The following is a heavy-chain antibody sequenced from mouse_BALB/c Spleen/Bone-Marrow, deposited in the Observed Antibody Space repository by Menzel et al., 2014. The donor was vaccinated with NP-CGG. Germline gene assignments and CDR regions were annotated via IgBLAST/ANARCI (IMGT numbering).Heavy chain of an antibody. Sequence: EVKLMESGGGLVQPGGSLKLSCAASGFDFSRYWMSWVRQAPGKGLEWIGEINPDSSTINYTPSLKDKFIISRDNAKNTLYLQMSKVRSEDTDLYDCSLLGNYGYFDVWGAGTTVTVSS. V-gene: IGHV4-1*02. J-gene: IGHJ1*01. CDR3: SLLGNYGYFDV. D-gene: IGHD2-1*01. CDR2: INPDSSTI. CDR1: GFDFSRYW.